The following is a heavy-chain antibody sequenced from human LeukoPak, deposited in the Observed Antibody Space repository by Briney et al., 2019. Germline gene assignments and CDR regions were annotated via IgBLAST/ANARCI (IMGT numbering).Heavy chain of an antibody. CDR1: GYSFTNND. D-gene: IGHD3-22*01. Sequence: ASVKVSCKASGYSFTNNDINWVRQAPGQGLEWMGWISAYNGNTNYAQKLQGRVTMTTDTSTSTAYMELRSLRSDDTAVYYCARKGSSGYDAFDIWGQGTMVTVSS. CDR2: ISAYNGNT. CDR3: ARKGSSGYDAFDI. J-gene: IGHJ3*02. V-gene: IGHV1-18*01.